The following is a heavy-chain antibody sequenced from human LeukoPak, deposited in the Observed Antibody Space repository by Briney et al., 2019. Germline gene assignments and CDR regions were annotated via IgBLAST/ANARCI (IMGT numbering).Heavy chain of an antibody. CDR2: IDPNSGGT. V-gene: IGHV1-2*02. Sequence: ASVKVSCKASGYTFIGYFLHWVRQAPGQGLEWMGWIDPNSGGTKYAQKFQGRVTITGDTSISTAYMELSRLKSDDTAVYYCARGPSSTVTAAYFDYWGQKTLVTVSS. D-gene: IGHD2-21*02. CDR1: GYTFIGYF. J-gene: IGHJ4*02. CDR3: ARGPSSTVTAAYFDY.